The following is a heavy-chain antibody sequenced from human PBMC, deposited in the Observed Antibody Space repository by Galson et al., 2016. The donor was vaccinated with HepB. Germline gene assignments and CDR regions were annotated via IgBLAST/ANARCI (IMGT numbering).Heavy chain of an antibody. V-gene: IGHV3-23*01. D-gene: IGHD3-16*02. CDR3: ARKSDTYRDDGDF. Sequence: SLRLSCAASEFIFNNFAMNWVRQGPGKGLEWVSSITGLGGKAFYSDSVKGRFTMSRDNSRNTLNLEMKSLRADDTAVYYCARKSDTYRDDGDFWGQGTLVTVSS. CDR1: EFIFNNFA. J-gene: IGHJ4*02. CDR2: ITGLGGKA.